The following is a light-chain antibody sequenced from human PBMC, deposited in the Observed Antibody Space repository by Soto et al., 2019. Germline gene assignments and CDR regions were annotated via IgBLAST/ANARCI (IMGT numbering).Light chain of an antibody. J-gene: IGKJ4*01. CDR3: QQTDSTPT. V-gene: IGKV1-39*01. CDR2: AAS. Sequence: IHRTQYPSSLSASVADRVTISFRARKSISSYLHWYQQKPGQAPRLLIYAASSLQSGIPARFSGSGSGTDFTLTISSLQPEDFAAYYCQQTDSTPTFGGRTSLEIK. CDR1: KSISSY.